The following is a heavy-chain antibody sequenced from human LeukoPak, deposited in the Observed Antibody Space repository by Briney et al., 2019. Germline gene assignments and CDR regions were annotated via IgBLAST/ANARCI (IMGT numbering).Heavy chain of an antibody. J-gene: IGHJ3*02. CDR2: IYYRGNT. Sequence: PSETLSLTCTVSGDSIGDSISSIDHYWGWIRQPPGKGLEWIGNIYYRGNTYYNLSLKSRVTISVDTSKDQCSLGLNSVTVADTAVYYCARRASGGMAAFDIWGQGTMVTVSS. CDR3: ARRASGGMAAFDI. V-gene: IGHV4-39*01. CDR1: GDSIGDSISSIDHY. D-gene: IGHD3-16*01.